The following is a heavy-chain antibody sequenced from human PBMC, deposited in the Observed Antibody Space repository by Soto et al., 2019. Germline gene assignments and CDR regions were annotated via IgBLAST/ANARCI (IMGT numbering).Heavy chain of an antibody. CDR3: AREPRYCRGGSCSITGDAYDL. J-gene: IGHJ3*01. CDR2: ISNRGDT. Sequence: EVQLVESGGGLVQPGGSLRLSCTASGFIVSNTYVNWVRQAPGKGLEWVSVISNRGDTHYADSVRGRFSLSRDISDNTLHLQMNNLRVEDPAVYYCAREPRYCRGGSCSITGDAYDLWGQGTMVTVSS. V-gene: IGHV3-66*01. D-gene: IGHD2-15*01. CDR1: GFIVSNTY.